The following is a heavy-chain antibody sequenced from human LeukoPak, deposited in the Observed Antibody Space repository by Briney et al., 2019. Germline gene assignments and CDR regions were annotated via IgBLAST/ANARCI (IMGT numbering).Heavy chain of an antibody. CDR1: GGSFSGYY. V-gene: IGHV4-59*01. J-gene: IGHJ4*02. CDR3: ARRGGSGRSFDY. D-gene: IGHD3-10*01. CDR2: IYYTGST. Sequence: SETLSLTCAVYGGSFSGYYWSWIRQPPGKGLEWIGYIYYTGSTNYNPSLKSRLTISVDTSKNQFSLKLSSVTAADTAVYYCARRGGSGRSFDYWGQGTLATVSS.